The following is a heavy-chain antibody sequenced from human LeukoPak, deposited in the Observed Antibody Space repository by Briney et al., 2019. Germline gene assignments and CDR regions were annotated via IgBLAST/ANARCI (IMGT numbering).Heavy chain of an antibody. CDR2: INPNSGGT. CDR3: ARDYDAIDDYYGYYYFYMDV. D-gene: IGHD3-10*01. Sequence: GASVKVSCKASGYTFTSYYMHWVRQAPGQGLEWLGRINPNSGGTNYAQKFQGRVTLTRDTSISTAYMELSRLRSDDTAVYYCARDYDAIDDYYGYYYFYMDVWGKGTTVTVSS. CDR1: GYTFTSYY. V-gene: IGHV1-2*02. J-gene: IGHJ6*03.